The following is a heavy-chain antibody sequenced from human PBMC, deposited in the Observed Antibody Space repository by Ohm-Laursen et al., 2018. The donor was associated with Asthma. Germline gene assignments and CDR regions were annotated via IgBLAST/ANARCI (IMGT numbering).Heavy chain of an antibody. Sequence: TLSLTCPVSGGSISSGGYYWSWIRQHPGKGLEWIGYIYYSGSTYYNPSLKSRVTISVDTSKNQFSLKLSSVTAADTAVYYCARGGSSWFIDYWGQGTLVTVSS. CDR3: ARGGSSWFIDY. CDR2: IYYSGST. J-gene: IGHJ4*02. CDR1: GGSISSGGYY. D-gene: IGHD6-13*01. V-gene: IGHV4-31*03.